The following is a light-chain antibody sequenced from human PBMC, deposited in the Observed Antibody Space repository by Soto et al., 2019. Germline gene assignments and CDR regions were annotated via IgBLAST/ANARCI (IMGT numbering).Light chain of an antibody. CDR2: AAS. CDR1: QSISSW. J-gene: IGKJ3*01. Sequence: DIQMTQSPSSLSASVRDRVTITCRASQSISSWLAWYQQKPGKAPKLLIYAASSLQSGVPSRFSGSGSGTDFTLTISSLQPEDFATYYCQESYSTPSVTFGPGTKVDIK. CDR3: QESYSTPSVT. V-gene: IGKV1-39*01.